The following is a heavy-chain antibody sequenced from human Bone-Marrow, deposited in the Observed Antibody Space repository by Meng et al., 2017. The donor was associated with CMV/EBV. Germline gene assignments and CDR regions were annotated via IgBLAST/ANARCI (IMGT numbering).Heavy chain of an antibody. J-gene: IGHJ6*02. V-gene: IGHV3-43*01. Sequence: ETLSLTCAASGFTFSSYSMNWVRQAPGKGLEWVSLISWDGGSTYYADSVKGRFTISRDNSKNSLYLQMNSLRTEDTALYYCAKDIGCSSTSCYHGMDVWGQGTTVTVSS. CDR1: GFTFSSYS. D-gene: IGHD2-2*01. CDR3: AKDIGCSSTSCYHGMDV. CDR2: ISWDGGST.